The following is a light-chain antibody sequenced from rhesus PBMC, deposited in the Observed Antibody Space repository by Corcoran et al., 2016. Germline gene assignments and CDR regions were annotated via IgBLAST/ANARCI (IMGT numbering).Light chain of an antibody. CDR3: LQHNSYPWT. CDR1: QGISGF. CDR2: AAS. V-gene: IGKV1-28*03. Sequence: DIQMTQSPSSLSASVGDTVTITCRPSQGISGFLNWFQQKPGTAPNLLIYAASSLESGVPPRFSGSGSGTDFTLPISSLQPEDFAVYYCLQHNSYPWTFGQGTKVEIK. J-gene: IGKJ1*01.